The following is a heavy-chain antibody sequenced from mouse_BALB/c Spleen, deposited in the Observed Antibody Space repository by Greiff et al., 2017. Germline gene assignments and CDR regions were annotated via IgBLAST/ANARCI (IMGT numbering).Heavy chain of an antibody. V-gene: IGHV5-17*02. CDR3: ARDWDVLYWDFDV. D-gene: IGHD4-1*01. CDR2: ISSGSSTI. Sequence: EVQRVESGGGLVQPGGSRKLSCAASGFTFSSFGMHWVRQAPEKGLEWVAYISSGSSTIYYADTVKGRFTISRDNPKDTLFLQMTSLRSEDTAMYDCARDWDVLYWDFDVWGAGTTVTVSS. CDR1: GFTFSSFG. J-gene: IGHJ1*01.